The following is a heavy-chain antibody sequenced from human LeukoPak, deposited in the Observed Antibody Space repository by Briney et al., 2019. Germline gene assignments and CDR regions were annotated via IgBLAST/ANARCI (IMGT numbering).Heavy chain of an antibody. J-gene: IGHJ4*02. D-gene: IGHD3-10*02. CDR1: GGSISSGGYS. CDR2: IYQSGST. V-gene: IGHV4-30-2*01. CDR3: ARYVGKGIQSYYFDY. Sequence: SETLSLTCAVSGGSISSGGYSWSWIRQPPGKGLEWIGYIYQSGSTYYNPSLKSRVTISVDRSKNQFSLNLNSVTAADTAVYYCARYVGKGIQSYYFDYWGQGTLVTVSS.